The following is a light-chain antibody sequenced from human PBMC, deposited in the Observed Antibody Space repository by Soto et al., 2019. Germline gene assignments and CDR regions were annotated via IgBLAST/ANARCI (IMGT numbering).Light chain of an antibody. Sequence: DIQMTQSPSSLSASVGDRVTITCRASQSISSYLNWYQQKPGKASKLLIYAAPSLQSGVPSRFSGSGSGTDFTLTISSLQPEDFATYYCQQSYSTREWTFGQGTKVEIK. J-gene: IGKJ1*01. V-gene: IGKV1-39*01. CDR1: QSISSY. CDR2: AAP. CDR3: QQSYSTREWT.